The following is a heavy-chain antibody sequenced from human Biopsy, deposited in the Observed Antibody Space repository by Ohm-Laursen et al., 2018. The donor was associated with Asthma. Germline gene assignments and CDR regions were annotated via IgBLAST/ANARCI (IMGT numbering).Heavy chain of an antibody. J-gene: IGHJ6*02. CDR3: ARCQVGYSSGWSLLLKKIYYSGMDV. CDR2: IMTVFGTT. Sequence: VNISCKVPGGTFSNFAISWVRQAPGQGLEWLGGIMTVFGTTNYAQKFQGRVTITADESTSTAYMEVTSLRSEDTAIYYCARCQVGYSSGWSLLLKKIYYSGMDVWGQGTAVTVSS. CDR1: GGTFSNFA. V-gene: IGHV1-69*13. D-gene: IGHD6-19*01.